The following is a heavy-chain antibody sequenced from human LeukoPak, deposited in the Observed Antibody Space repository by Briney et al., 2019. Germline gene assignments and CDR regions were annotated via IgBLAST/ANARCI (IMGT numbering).Heavy chain of an antibody. V-gene: IGHV3-9*01. Sequence: GGSLRLSCAASGFTFDDYAMHWVRQAPGKGLEWVSGISWNSGSIGYADSVKGRFTISRDNAKNSLYLQMNSLRAEDTALYYCAKDGDSSVWRRDFDYWGQASLVTVSS. D-gene: IGHD6-19*01. J-gene: IGHJ4*02. CDR1: GFTFDDYA. CDR3: AKDGDSSVWRRDFDY. CDR2: ISWNSGSI.